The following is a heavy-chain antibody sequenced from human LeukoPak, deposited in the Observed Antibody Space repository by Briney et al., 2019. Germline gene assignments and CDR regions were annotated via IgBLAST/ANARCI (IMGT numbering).Heavy chain of an antibody. D-gene: IGHD3-10*01. CDR2: INAGNGNT. J-gene: IGHJ4*02. Sequence: ASVKVSCKASGYTFTSYAMHWVRQAPGQRLEWMGWINAGNGNTKYSQKLQGRVTMATDTSTSTAYMELRSLRSDDTAVYYCAREGFGESFDYWGQGTLVTVSS. V-gene: IGHV1-3*01. CDR3: AREGFGESFDY. CDR1: GYTFTSYA.